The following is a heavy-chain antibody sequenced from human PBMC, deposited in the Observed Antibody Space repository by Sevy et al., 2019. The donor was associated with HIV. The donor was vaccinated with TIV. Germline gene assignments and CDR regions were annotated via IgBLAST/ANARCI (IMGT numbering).Heavy chain of an antibody. CDR3: ARDGGGDNDNSGYYFDY. CDR1: GFTFSSYG. CDR2: IWYDGSNK. Sequence: GGSLRLSCAASGFTFSSYGMHWVRQAPGKGLEWVAVIWYDGSNKYYADSVKGRFTISRDNSKNTLYLQMNSLRAEDTAVYYCARDGGGDNDNSGYYFDYWGQGTLVTVSS. J-gene: IGHJ4*02. V-gene: IGHV3-33*01. D-gene: IGHD3-22*01.